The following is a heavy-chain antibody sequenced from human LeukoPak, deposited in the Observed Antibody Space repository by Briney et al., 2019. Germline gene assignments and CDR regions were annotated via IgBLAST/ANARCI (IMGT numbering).Heavy chain of an antibody. V-gene: IGHV3-21*01. CDR1: GFTFSIHS. CDR3: ARAASDSSSYVFDY. Sequence: PGGSLRLSCAASGFTFSIHSMSWVRQAPGKGLEWVSSISRSPSYIYYADSVRGRFTISRDNARDSLYLQMNSLRAEDTAVHYCARAASDSSSYVFDYWGQGTLVTVSS. J-gene: IGHJ4*02. CDR2: ISRSPSYI. D-gene: IGHD3-22*01.